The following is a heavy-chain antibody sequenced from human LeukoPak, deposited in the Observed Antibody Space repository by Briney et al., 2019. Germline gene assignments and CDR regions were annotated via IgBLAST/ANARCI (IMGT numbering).Heavy chain of an antibody. CDR3: ARDNPILYDSSGFDY. J-gene: IGHJ4*02. CDR1: GYTFTSYG. V-gene: IGHV1-18*01. D-gene: IGHD3-22*01. Sequence: GASVKVSCKASGYTFTSYGISWVRQAPGQGLEWMGWISAYNGNTNYAQKLQGRVTMTTDTSTSTAYMELRSLRSDDTAVYYCARDNPILYDSSGFDYWGQGTLVTVSS. CDR2: ISAYNGNT.